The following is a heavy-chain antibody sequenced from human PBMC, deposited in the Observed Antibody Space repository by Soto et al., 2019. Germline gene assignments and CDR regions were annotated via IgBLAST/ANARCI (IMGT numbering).Heavy chain of an antibody. J-gene: IGHJ6*02. D-gene: IGHD2-2*01. CDR2: IISSSSYI. V-gene: IGHV3-21*01. CDR1: GFTFSSYS. CDR3: ARVGCSSTSCHYYYYGMDV. Sequence: EVQLVESGGGLVKPGGSLRLSCAASGFTFSSYSMNWVRQAPGKGLEWVSSIISSSSYIYYADSVKGRFTISRDNAKNSLYLQMNSLRAEDTAVYYCARVGCSSTSCHYYYYGMDVWGQGTTVTVSS.